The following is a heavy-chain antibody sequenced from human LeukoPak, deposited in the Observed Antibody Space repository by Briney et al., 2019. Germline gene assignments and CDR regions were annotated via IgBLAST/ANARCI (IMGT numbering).Heavy chain of an antibody. D-gene: IGHD3-22*01. CDR2: IFHSGST. J-gene: IGHJ4*02. V-gene: IGHV4-38-2*02. Sequence: PSETLSLTCTVSGYSISSGHYWGWIRQSPGKGLEWIGSIFHSGSTYFNPSLKSRVTISVDTSKNQFSLKLSSVTAADTAVYYCARAGVYYDSSGYFYWGQGTLVTVSS. CDR1: GYSISSGHY. CDR3: ARAGVYYDSSGYFY.